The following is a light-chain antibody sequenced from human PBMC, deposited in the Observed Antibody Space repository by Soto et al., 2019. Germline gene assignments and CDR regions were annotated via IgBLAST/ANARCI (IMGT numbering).Light chain of an antibody. J-gene: IGLJ3*02. Sequence: QSVLTQPPSVSGAPGQRVTISCTGSSSNIGAGYDVHWYQQLPGTAPKLLIYGNSNRPSGVPDRFSGSKSGTSACLAITGLQAEDEADYYCQSYDTSLSGWVFGGGTQVTVL. CDR2: GNS. V-gene: IGLV1-40*01. CDR1: SSNIGAGYD. CDR3: QSYDTSLSGWV.